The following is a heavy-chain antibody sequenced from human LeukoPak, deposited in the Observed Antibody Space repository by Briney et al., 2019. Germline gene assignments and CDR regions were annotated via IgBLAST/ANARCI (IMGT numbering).Heavy chain of an antibody. CDR3: AGGTRIAYFDY. D-gene: IGHD6-6*01. CDR2: IYYSGST. Sequence: PSETLSLTCTVSGGSISSYYWSWIRQPPGKGLEWIGYIYYSGSTNYNPSLKSRVTISVDTSKNQFSLKLRSVTAADTAVYYCAGGTRIAYFDYWGQGTLVTVSS. J-gene: IGHJ4*02. CDR1: GGSISSYY. V-gene: IGHV4-59*01.